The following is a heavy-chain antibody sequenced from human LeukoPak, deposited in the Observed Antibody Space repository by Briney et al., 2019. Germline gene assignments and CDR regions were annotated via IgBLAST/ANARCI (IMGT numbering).Heavy chain of an antibody. CDR1: GGSISSSNYY. V-gene: IGHV4-39*07. D-gene: IGHD1-26*01. CDR2: IYYSGST. J-gene: IGHJ4*02. CDR3: ASGGSKRSDY. Sequence: KPSETLSLTCTVSGGSISSSNYYWGWIRQPPGKVLEWIGSIYYSGSTYYNPSLKSRVTISVDTSKNQFSLKLSSVTAADTAVYYCASGGSKRSDYWGQGTLVTVSS.